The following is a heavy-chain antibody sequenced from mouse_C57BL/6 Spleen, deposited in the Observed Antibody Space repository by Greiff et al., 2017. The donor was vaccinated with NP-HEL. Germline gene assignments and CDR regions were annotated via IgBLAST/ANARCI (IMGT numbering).Heavy chain of an antibody. CDR3: ASYGKAY. V-gene: IGHV2-2*01. CDR2: IWSGGST. Sequence: QVQLKQSGPGLVQPSQSLSTTCTVSGFSLTSYGVHWVRQSPGKGLEWLGVIWSGGSTDYNAAFISRLSISKDNSKSQVFFKMNSLQADDTAIYYCASYGKAYWGQGTLVTVSA. J-gene: IGHJ3*01. CDR1: GFSLTSYG. D-gene: IGHD2-1*01.